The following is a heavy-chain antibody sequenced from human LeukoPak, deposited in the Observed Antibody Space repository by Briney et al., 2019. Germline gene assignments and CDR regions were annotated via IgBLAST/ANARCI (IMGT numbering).Heavy chain of an antibody. CDR1: GYSISSGYY. Sequence: SETLSLTCTVSGYSISSGYYWGWIRQPPGKGLEWIGSIFHSGSPNYNPSLKSRVTISVDTSKNQFSLRLSSVTAADTAVYYCARGITYYDSSGLYRWGQGTLVTVSS. CDR2: IFHSGSP. V-gene: IGHV4-38-2*02. D-gene: IGHD3-22*01. J-gene: IGHJ5*02. CDR3: ARGITYYDSSGLYR.